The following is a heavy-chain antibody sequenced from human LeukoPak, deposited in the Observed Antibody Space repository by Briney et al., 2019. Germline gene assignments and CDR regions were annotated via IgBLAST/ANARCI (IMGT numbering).Heavy chain of an antibody. J-gene: IGHJ5*02. CDR1: GGSFSSYY. D-gene: IGHD6-19*01. V-gene: IGHV4-59*08. Sequence: SETLSLTCTVSGGSFSSYYWTWMRQPPGKGLEWIGYVFSSGSSNYNPSLNSRVTISVDLSKNQFSLKLRSVTAADTAVYYCARCADSSGRHRFDPWGQGSLVTVSA. CDR2: VFSSGSS. CDR3: ARCADSSGRHRFDP.